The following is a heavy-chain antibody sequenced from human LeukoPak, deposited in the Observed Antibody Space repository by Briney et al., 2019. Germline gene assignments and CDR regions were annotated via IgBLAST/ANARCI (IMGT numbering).Heavy chain of an antibody. CDR1: GGSISSYY. J-gene: IGHJ5*02. CDR2: IYTSGST. Sequence: PSETLSLTCTVSGGSISSYYWSWIRQPAGKGLEWIGRIYTSGSTNYNPSLKSRVTMSVDTSKNQFSLKLSSVTAADTAVYYCARESRITMVRGVIAWFDPWGQGTLVTVSS. V-gene: IGHV4-4*07. CDR3: ARESRITMVRGVIAWFDP. D-gene: IGHD3-10*01.